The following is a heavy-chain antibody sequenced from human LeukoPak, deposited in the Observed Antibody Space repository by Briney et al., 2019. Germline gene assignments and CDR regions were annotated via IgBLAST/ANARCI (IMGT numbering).Heavy chain of an antibody. D-gene: IGHD6-6*01. V-gene: IGHV3-33*01. J-gene: IGHJ6*02. Sequence: PGGSLRLSCAASGFTFSRYGMHWVRQAPGKGLEWVAVIYFDARNKYYADSVKGPFTVSRDNSKNTLYLQMDSLRAEDTAVYYCARDRVPSIDDYSYYGMDVWGQGTTVTVSS. CDR3: ARDRVPSIDDYSYYGMDV. CDR2: IYFDARNK. CDR1: GFTFSRYG.